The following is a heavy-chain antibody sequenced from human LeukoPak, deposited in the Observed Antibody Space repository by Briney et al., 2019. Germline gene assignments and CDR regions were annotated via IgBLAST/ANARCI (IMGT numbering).Heavy chain of an antibody. J-gene: IGHJ4*02. CDR3: ARGRRDGYTQDS. D-gene: IGHD5-24*01. Sequence: GGSLRLSCAASGFTFSSYWMHWVRKAPGKGLVWVSRITTDGSGTNYADSVKGRFTISRDNAKNTLYLQMNSLRAEDTAVYYCARGRRDGYTQDSWGQGTLVTVSS. V-gene: IGHV3-74*01. CDR2: ITTDGSGT. CDR1: GFTFSSYW.